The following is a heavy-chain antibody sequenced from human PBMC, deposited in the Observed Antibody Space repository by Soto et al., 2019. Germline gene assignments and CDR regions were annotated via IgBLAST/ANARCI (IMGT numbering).Heavy chain of an antibody. V-gene: IGHV4-4*02. CDR1: GDSVSNSIW. D-gene: IGHD3-10*01. Sequence: QVQLQESGPGLVKPSGTLSLTCTVSGDSVSNSIWWSWVRQPPGKGLEWIGEVYHSGTTNCNPSLQSRVTISVDKSRNQFSRSLTSVTAADTAVYSCASFHGGGYFDLWGRGTLVTVSS. J-gene: IGHJ2*01. CDR3: ASFHGGGYFDL. CDR2: VYHSGTT.